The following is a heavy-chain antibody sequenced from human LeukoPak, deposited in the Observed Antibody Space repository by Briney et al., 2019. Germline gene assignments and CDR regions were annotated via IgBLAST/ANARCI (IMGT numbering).Heavy chain of an antibody. CDR2: ISSSSSTI. CDR1: GFTFSRYS. J-gene: IGHJ5*02. Sequence: PGGSLRLSCAASGFTFSRYSMNWVRQAPGKGLEWVSYISSSSSTIYYSDSVKGRFTISRDNDKNSLYLQMNSLRGEDTGVYYCARGRLYYYDSSGPFDPWGQGTLVPVSS. D-gene: IGHD3-22*01. V-gene: IGHV3-48*04. CDR3: ARGRLYYYDSSGPFDP.